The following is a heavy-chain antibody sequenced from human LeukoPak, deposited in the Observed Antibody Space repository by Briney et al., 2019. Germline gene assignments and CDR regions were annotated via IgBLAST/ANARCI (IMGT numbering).Heavy chain of an antibody. Sequence: ASVKVSCKASGGTFSSYAISWVRQAPGQGLEWMGWINPNSGVSNYAQKFQGWVTMTRDTSMNTAYMELKRLKSDDTAVYYCARVTLIYGSGSYYQSPLAFWGQGTLVAVYS. V-gene: IGHV1-2*04. CDR3: ARVTLIYGSGSYYQSPLAF. J-gene: IGHJ4*02. D-gene: IGHD3-10*01. CDR2: INPNSGVS. CDR1: GGTFSSYA.